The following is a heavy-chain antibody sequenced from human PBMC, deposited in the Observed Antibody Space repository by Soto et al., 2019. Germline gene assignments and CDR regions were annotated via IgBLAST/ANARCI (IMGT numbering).Heavy chain of an antibody. V-gene: IGHV1-18*01. CDR2: ISAYNGNT. CDR1: GYRFTSYG. CDR3: ETGNGTGSGSSCGY. D-gene: IGHD3-10*01. Sequence: QVQLVQSGAEVKKPGASVKVYCKASGYRFTSYGISWVRQAPGQGLEWMGWISAYNGNTNYAQKLQGRVTMTTDTTTSEADMELRSLGADVRGVYYCETGNGTGSGSSCGYWGQGTLVIVS. J-gene: IGHJ4*02.